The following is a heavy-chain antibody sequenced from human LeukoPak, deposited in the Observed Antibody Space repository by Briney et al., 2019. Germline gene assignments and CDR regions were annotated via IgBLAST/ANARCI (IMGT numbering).Heavy chain of an antibody. Sequence: GGPLRLSCAASGFTFSSYAMSWVRQAPGKGLEWVSAISGSGGSTYYADSVKGRFTISRDNSKNTLYLQMNSLRAEDTAVYYCAKDQGPYSNYLTNHFDYWGQGTLVTVSS. CDR1: GFTFSSYA. CDR3: AKDQGPYSNYLTNHFDY. V-gene: IGHV3-23*01. J-gene: IGHJ4*02. CDR2: ISGSGGST. D-gene: IGHD4-11*01.